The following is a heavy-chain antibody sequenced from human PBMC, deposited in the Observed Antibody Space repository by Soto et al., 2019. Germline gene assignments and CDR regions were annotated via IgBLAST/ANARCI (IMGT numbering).Heavy chain of an antibody. CDR3: SSWFDP. V-gene: IGHV3-30-3*01. J-gene: IGHJ5*02. CDR1: GFTFSSYA. Sequence: PGGSLRLSCAASGFTFSSYAMHWVRQAPGKGLEWVAVISYDGSNKYYADSVKARFTISRDNSKNTLYLQMNSLRAEDTAVYYCSSWFDPWGQGTLVTVSS. CDR2: ISYDGSNK.